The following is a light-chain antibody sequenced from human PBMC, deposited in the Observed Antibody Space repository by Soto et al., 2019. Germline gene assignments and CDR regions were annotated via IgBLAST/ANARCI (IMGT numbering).Light chain of an antibody. CDR2: EVS. CDR1: SSDVGGYSY. V-gene: IGLV2-14*01. CDR3: SSCSSSTREV. J-gene: IGLJ2*01. Sequence: QSALTQPASVSGYPGQSITISCTGTSSDVGGYSYVSGYQKHPGNTPKLMIYEVSNRPSGVSHRFSGSKYGNTSSLTISGLQTEDEADYYCSSCSSSTREVFGGGTNLTVL.